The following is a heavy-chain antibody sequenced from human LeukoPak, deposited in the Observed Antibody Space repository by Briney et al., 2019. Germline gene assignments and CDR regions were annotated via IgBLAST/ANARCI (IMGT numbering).Heavy chain of an antibody. V-gene: IGHV1-18*01. J-gene: IGHJ3*02. D-gene: IGHD6-19*01. CDR1: GYTFTSYG. Sequence: GASVKVSCKASGYTFTSYGISWVRQAPGQGLEWMGWISAYNGNTNYAQKLQGRATMTTDTSTSTAYMELRSLRSDDTAVYYCARDHGYSSGWYQRNDAFDIWGQGTMVTVSS. CDR3: ARDHGYSSGWYQRNDAFDI. CDR2: ISAYNGNT.